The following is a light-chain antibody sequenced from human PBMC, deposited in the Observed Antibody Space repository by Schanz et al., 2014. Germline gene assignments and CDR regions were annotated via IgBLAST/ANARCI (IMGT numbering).Light chain of an antibody. CDR2: DAS. V-gene: IGKV3D-20*02. J-gene: IGKJ5*01. Sequence: ENVLTQSPGTLSLSPGESATVSCSVSQSIHSTYLAWYQQKPGQAPRLLIYDASTRASGIPDRFSGRGSGTDFTLTISSLEPEDFAVYYCQHRRDWPGTFGQGTRLEIK. CDR1: QSIHSTY. CDR3: QHRRDWPGT.